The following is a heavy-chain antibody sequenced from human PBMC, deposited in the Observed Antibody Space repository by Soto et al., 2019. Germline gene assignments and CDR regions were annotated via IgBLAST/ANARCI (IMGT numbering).Heavy chain of an antibody. CDR2: INGDSSTK. V-gene: IGHV3-48*03. Sequence: PGGSLRLSCVASGLTFSDYEMNWVRQAPGKGLEWISYINGDSSTKNYADSVKGRFTISRDNAKMSLYLQMNSLRADDTAVYYCATEVGGYYFKNWGQGTPVTVSS. CDR3: ATEVGGYYFKN. CDR1: GLTFSDYE. J-gene: IGHJ4*02. D-gene: IGHD2-15*01.